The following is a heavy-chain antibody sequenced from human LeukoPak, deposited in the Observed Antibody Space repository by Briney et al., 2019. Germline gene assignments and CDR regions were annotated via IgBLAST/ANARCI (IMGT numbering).Heavy chain of an antibody. CDR1: GGTFSSYA. D-gene: IGHD2-21*02. CDR2: IIPIFGTA. Sequence: ASVKVSCKASGGTFSSYAISWVRQAPGRGLEWMGGIIPIFGTANYAQQFQGRVTITTDESTSTAYMELSSLRSEDTAVYYCARAALAYCGGDCYSIGGYFDYWGQGTLVTVSS. CDR3: ARAALAYCGGDCYSIGGYFDY. J-gene: IGHJ4*02. V-gene: IGHV1-69*05.